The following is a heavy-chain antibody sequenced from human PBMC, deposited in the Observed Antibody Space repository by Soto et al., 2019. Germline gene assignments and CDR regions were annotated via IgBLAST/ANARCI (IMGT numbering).Heavy chain of an antibody. CDR2: IYWNDDK. Sequence: GSGPTLVNPTQPPPLTCPFSGFSLRTSGVGVGWIRQPPGKALEWLALIYWNDDKRYSPSLKSRLTITKDTSKNQVVLTMTNMDPVDTATYYCAHRQGSSGWYPLDPWGQGTLVTVSS. V-gene: IGHV2-5*01. CDR3: AHRQGSSGWYPLDP. D-gene: IGHD6-19*01. J-gene: IGHJ5*02. CDR1: GFSLRTSGVG.